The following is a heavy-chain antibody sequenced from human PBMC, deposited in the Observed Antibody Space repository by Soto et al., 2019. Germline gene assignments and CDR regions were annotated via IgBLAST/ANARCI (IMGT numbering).Heavy chain of an antibody. J-gene: IGHJ4*02. CDR2: ITHSGST. CDR3: ARSSVRGWSY. Sequence: PSETLSLTCAVYGGSFSGYYWTWIRQPPGKGLEWIGEITHSGSTNYNPSLKSRVTISVDTSKNQFSLNLNSVTAADTAVYYCARSSVRGWSYWGQGTLVTAPQ. D-gene: IGHD3-10*02. V-gene: IGHV4-34*01. CDR1: GGSFSGYY.